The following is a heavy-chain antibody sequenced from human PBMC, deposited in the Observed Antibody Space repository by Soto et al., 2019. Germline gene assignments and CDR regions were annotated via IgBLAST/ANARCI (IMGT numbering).Heavy chain of an antibody. J-gene: IGHJ4*02. CDR2: IIPIFGTA. CDR3: ASPYYYGSGSYPQGGFDY. CDR1: GGTFSSYA. Sequence: ASVKVSCKASGGTFSSYAISWVRQAPGQGLEWMGGIIPIFGTADYAQKFQGRVTITADESTSTAYMELSSLRSEDTAVYYCASPYYYGSGSYPQGGFDYWGQGTLVTVSS. D-gene: IGHD3-10*01. V-gene: IGHV1-69*13.